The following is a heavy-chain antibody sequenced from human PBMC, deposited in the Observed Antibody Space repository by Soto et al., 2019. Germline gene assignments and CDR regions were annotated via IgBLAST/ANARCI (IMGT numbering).Heavy chain of an antibody. Sequence: QVQLVQSGAEVKKPGASVKVSCKASEYTFTSYGISWVRQAPGQGIEWMGWISAYNGNTKYAQKLQGRVTMTTDTATSTAYMEVRSLRSDDTAVYYCARDFAVGLVDYWGQGTLVTVSS. CDR3: ARDFAVGLVDY. V-gene: IGHV1-18*01. CDR1: EYTFTSYG. D-gene: IGHD6-19*01. CDR2: ISAYNGNT. J-gene: IGHJ4*02.